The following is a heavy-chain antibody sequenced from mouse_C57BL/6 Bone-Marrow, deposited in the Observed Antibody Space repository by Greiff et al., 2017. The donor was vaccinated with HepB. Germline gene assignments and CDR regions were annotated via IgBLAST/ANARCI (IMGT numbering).Heavy chain of an antibody. V-gene: IGHV1-78*01. Sequence: VHLVESDAELVKPGASVKISCKVSGYTFTDHTIHWMKQRPEQGLEWIGYIYPRDGSTKYNEKFKGKATLTADKSSSTAYMQLNSLTSEDSAVYFCARGGGTTVEDWYFDVWGTGTTVTVSS. CDR3: ARGGGTTVEDWYFDV. CDR2: IYPRDGST. J-gene: IGHJ1*03. D-gene: IGHD1-1*01. CDR1: GYTFTDHT.